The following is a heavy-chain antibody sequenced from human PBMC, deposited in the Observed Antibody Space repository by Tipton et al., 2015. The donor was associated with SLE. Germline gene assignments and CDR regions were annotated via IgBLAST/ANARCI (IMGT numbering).Heavy chain of an antibody. CDR2: ISGSGDNI. CDR3: AKRAWYTSGTYYWYYFDN. D-gene: IGHD3-10*01. CDR1: GFRFSNYP. J-gene: IGHJ4*02. V-gene: IGHV3-23*01. Sequence: SLRLSCAASGFRFSNYPMSWVRQAPGKGLEWVSAISGSGDNIYYAESLRGRFTIFRDNSKNTVYLQMNSLRAEDTAIYYCAKRAWYTSGTYYWYYFDNWGLGTLVTVSS.